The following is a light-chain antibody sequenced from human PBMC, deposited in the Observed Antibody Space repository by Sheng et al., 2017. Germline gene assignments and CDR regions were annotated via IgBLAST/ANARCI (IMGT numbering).Light chain of an antibody. V-gene: IGLV4-69*01. CDR2: VTSDGSH. Sequence: QPVLTQSPSASASLGASVRLTCTLSGGHTDNAIAWHQKQPQKGPRYLMTVTSDGSHTKGDGIPDRFSGSSFGAERYLIISGLQSEDEAEYYCQTWATGVHGVFGGGTDLTVL. CDR1: GGHTDNA. CDR3: QTWATGVHGV. J-gene: IGLJ3*02.